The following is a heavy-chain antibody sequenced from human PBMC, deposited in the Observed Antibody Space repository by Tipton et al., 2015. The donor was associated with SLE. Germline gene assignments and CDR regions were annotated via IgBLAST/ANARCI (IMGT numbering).Heavy chain of an antibody. V-gene: IGHV3-74*01. CDR3: AREVFVDDLWSDTAAGWFDP. Sequence: GSLRLSCAASGFTFSTYWMHWVRQAPGKGLVWVSRINSDGTSTTYADSVKGRFTISRDNAKNTLYLQMNSLRAEDTAVYYCAREVFVDDLWSDTAAGWFDPWGQGTLVTVTS. J-gene: IGHJ5*02. D-gene: IGHD3-3*01. CDR1: GFTFSTYW. CDR2: INSDGTST.